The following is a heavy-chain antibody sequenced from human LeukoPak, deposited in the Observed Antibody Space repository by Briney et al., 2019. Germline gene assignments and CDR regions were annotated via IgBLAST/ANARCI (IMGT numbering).Heavy chain of an antibody. CDR1: RFTLRSYW. D-gene: IGHD5-18*01. Sequence: GGSLRLSCAASRFTLRSYWMHWVRQAPGKGLVWVSRINSDGISTTYADSVKGRFTISRDNAKNTLYLQMDGLRAEDTAMYYCARDLGYSYGHPFDYWGQGTLVTVSS. V-gene: IGHV3-74*01. CDR2: INSDGIST. J-gene: IGHJ4*02. CDR3: ARDLGYSYGHPFDY.